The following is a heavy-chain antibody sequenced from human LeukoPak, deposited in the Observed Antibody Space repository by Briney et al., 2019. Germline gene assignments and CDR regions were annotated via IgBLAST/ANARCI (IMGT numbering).Heavy chain of an antibody. Sequence: GGSLRLSCAASGFTFSSYSMNWVRQAPGKGLEWVSSISSSSSYIYYADSVKGRFTISRDNAKESLYLQLNSLRAEDTAVYYCAKWGPYCVGNYCPALDSWGPGTLVTVSS. CDR1: GFTFSSYS. J-gene: IGHJ4*02. D-gene: IGHD2-21*02. CDR3: AKWGPYCVGNYCPALDS. V-gene: IGHV3-21*01. CDR2: ISSSSSYI.